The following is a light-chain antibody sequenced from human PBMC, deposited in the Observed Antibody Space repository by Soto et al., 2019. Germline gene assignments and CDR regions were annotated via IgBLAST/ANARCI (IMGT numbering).Light chain of an antibody. Sequence: EVVMTQSPATLSVSPGEGVTLSRRASQSVYRNLAWYQQRPGQAPRLLIFHASTRATGVPARFTGSGSGTEFTLTISSLQSEDFGVDSCQQFNQWPPFTFGPGTTVDIK. CDR1: QSVYRN. CDR2: HAS. J-gene: IGKJ3*01. CDR3: QQFNQWPPFT. V-gene: IGKV3-15*01.